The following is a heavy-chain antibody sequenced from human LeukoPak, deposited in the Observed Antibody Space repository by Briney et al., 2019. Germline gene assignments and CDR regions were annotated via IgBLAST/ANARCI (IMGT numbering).Heavy chain of an antibody. D-gene: IGHD2-8*02. J-gene: IGHJ4*02. CDR2: FYYSGTT. CDR1: GASVSSGRNY. Sequence: SETLSLTCTVSGASVSSGRNYWSWIRQSPGKGLEWIGSFYYSGTTDYNPSLKGRVTMSIDRSKNQFSLNLNSVTAADTAVYYCARDTRNTWCYYWGQGTLVTVSS. V-gene: IGHV4-61*01. CDR3: ARDTRNTWCYY.